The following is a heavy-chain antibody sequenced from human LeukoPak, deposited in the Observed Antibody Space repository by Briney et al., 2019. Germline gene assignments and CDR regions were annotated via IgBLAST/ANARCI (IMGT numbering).Heavy chain of an antibody. CDR2: ISWNSGSI. Sequence: GGSLRLSCAASGFTFDDYAMHWVRQAPGKGLEWVSGISWNSGSIGYADSVKGRFTISRDNAKNSLYLQMNSLRAEDTALYYCAKDHYYDSKGSGYFDYWAREPWSPSPQ. CDR1: GFTFDDYA. CDR3: AKDHYYDSKGSGYFDY. D-gene: IGHD3-22*01. V-gene: IGHV3-9*01. J-gene: IGHJ4*02.